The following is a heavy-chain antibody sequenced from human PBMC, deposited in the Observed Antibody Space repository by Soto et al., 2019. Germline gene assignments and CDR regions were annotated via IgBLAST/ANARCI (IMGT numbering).Heavy chain of an antibody. CDR2: ISGSGGST. V-gene: IGHV3-23*01. J-gene: IGHJ6*02. CDR3: AKGDDFWSGFPHHFYGLDV. Sequence: EVQLLEFGGDLVQPGGSLRLSCAASGFTFSSYAMSWVRQAPGKGLEWVSLISGSGGSTNYADSVKGRFTISRDNSKSTLYLQVNSPRAEDTAVYFCAKGDDFWSGFPHHFYGLDVWGPGTTVTVSS. D-gene: IGHD3-3*01. CDR1: GFTFSSYA.